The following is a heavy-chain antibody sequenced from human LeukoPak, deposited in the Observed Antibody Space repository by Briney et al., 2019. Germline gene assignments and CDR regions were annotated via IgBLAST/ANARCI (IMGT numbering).Heavy chain of an antibody. V-gene: IGHV3-48*02. J-gene: IGHJ4*02. CDR3: ASSGSYRFDY. Sequence: GGSLRLSCAASGFTLRSSAMNWVPQAPGKGLEWVSHITASGTAMFYADSVKGRFTISRDNAKNSLYLQMNSLRDEDTAVYYCASSGSYRFDYWGQGTLVTVSS. CDR2: ITASGTAM. D-gene: IGHD1-26*01. CDR1: GFTLRSSA.